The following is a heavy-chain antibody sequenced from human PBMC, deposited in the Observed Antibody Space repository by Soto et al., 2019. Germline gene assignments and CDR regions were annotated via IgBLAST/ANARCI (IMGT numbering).Heavy chain of an antibody. J-gene: IGHJ4*02. D-gene: IGHD2-15*01. CDR3: ARPAGYCSGGSCYLEYYFDY. Sequence: ASVKVSCKASGYTFTSYGISWVRQAPGQGLEWMGWISAYNGNTNYAQKLKGRVTMTTDTSTSTAYMELRSLRFDDTAVYYCARPAGYCSGGSCYLEYYFDYWGQGTLVTVSS. V-gene: IGHV1-18*01. CDR1: GYTFTSYG. CDR2: ISAYNGNT.